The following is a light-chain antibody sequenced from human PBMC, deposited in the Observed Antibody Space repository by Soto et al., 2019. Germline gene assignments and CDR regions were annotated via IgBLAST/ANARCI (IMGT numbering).Light chain of an antibody. CDR1: SSDVGGYNY. CDR2: DVS. V-gene: IGLV2-14*03. J-gene: IGLJ1*01. CDR3: SSYTTSNTRQIV. Sequence: SVLPQPASLYGSPGQSITISCTGTSSDVGGYNYVSWYQHHPGKAPKLMIYDVSNRPSGVSNRFSGSKSGNTASLTISGLQPEDEADYYCSSYTTSNTRQIVFGTGTKVTVL.